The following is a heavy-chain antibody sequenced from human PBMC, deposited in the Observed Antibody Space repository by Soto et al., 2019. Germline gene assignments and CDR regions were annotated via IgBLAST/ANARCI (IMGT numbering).Heavy chain of an antibody. CDR1: GYTFTIYA. D-gene: IGHD6-13*01. CDR2: MNPNRGNT. V-gene: IGHV1-8*01. CDR3: ARRPRISSRSWFDP. Sequence: ASVKVSCKISGYTFTIYAIICLRLATAHALAWLGWMNPNRGNTGYAQKFEVRVTMTRNTSISTASMELSSLRSDDTAVCCGARRPRISSRSWFDPWGQGALVTVSS. J-gene: IGHJ5*02.